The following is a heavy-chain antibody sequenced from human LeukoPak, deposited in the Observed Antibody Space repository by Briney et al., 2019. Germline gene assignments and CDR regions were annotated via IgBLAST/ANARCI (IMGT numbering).Heavy chain of an antibody. CDR3: ARDRPRITMVRGVFDP. CDR2: INPSGGST. V-gene: IGHV1-46*01. Sequence: DSVKVSCKASGYTFTSYYMHWVRQAPGQGLEWMGIINPSGGSTSYAQKFQGRVTMTRDTSTSTVYMELSSLRSEDTAVYYCARDRPRITMVRGVFDPWGQGTLVTVSS. D-gene: IGHD3-10*01. J-gene: IGHJ5*02. CDR1: GYTFTSYY.